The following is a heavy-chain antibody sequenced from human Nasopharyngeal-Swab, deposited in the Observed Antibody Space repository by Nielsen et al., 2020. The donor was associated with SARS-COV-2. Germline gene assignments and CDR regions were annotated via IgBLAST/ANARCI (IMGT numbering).Heavy chain of an antibody. CDR2: ISAYNGNT. CDR3: ARDMWAVAGNGPDY. V-gene: IGHV1-18*01. Sequence: ASVKVSCKASGYTFTSYGISWVRQAPGQGLEWMGWISAYNGNTNYAQKLQGRVTMTTDTSTSTADMERRSLRSDDTAGYYGARDMWAVAGNGPDYWGQGTRGTVSS. J-gene: IGHJ4*02. D-gene: IGHD6-19*01. CDR1: GYTFTSYG.